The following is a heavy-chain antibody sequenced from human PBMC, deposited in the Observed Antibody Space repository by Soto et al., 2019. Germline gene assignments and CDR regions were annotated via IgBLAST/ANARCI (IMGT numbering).Heavy chain of an antibody. Sequence: GASVKVSCKASGGTFSSYAISWVRQAPGQGLEWMGGIIPIFGTANYAQKFQGRVTITADESTSTAYMELSSLRSEDTAVYYCARDAQGYCSSTSCYGIYYYGMDVWGQGTTVTVSS. V-gene: IGHV1-69*13. CDR1: GGTFSSYA. J-gene: IGHJ6*02. CDR3: ARDAQGYCSSTSCYGIYYYGMDV. D-gene: IGHD2-2*01. CDR2: IIPIFGTA.